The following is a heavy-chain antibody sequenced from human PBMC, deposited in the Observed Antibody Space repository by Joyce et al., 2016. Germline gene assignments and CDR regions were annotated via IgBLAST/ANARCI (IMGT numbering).Heavy chain of an antibody. V-gene: IGHV5-51*01. Sequence: EVQLVQSGAEVKKPGDSLKISCKVSGYTFTSKWIGWVRQMPGIGLDWMAVIFTGDCDRRYSPSFEGQVTISVDKSISTAYLQWSSLNASDTAVYYCARSTTGWSFDYWGQGTPVTVSP. CDR1: GYTFTSKW. J-gene: IGHJ4*02. CDR3: ARSTTGWSFDY. D-gene: IGHD6-19*01. CDR2: IFTGDCDR.